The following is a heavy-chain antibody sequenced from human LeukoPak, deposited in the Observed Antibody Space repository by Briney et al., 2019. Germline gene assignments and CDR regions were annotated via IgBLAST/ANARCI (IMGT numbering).Heavy chain of an antibody. Sequence: NPSETLSLTCTVSGGSISSSSYYWGWIRQPPGKGLEWIGSIYYSGSTYYNPSLKSRVTISVDTSKNQFSLKLSSVTAADTAVYYCARVNRIAAAGTGDRYFDYWGQGTLVTVSS. V-gene: IGHV4-39*07. CDR1: GGSISSSSYY. J-gene: IGHJ4*02. CDR3: ARVNRIAAAGTGDRYFDY. CDR2: IYYSGST. D-gene: IGHD6-13*01.